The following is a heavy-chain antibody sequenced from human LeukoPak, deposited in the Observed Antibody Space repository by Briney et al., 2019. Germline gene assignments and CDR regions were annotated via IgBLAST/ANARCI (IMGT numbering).Heavy chain of an antibody. CDR2: INPSGGST. Sequence: ASVKVSCKASGYTFTGYYIHWVRQAPGQGLEWMGIINPSGGSTSYAQNFQGRVTMTRDTSTSTVYMELSSLRSEDTAVYYCARGGYYGSGNDFRFDPWGQGTLVTVSS. D-gene: IGHD3-10*01. V-gene: IGHV1-46*01. CDR3: ARGGYYGSGNDFRFDP. J-gene: IGHJ5*02. CDR1: GYTFTGYY.